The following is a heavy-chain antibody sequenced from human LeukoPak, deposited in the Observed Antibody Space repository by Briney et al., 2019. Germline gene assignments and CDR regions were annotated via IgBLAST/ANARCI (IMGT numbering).Heavy chain of an antibody. J-gene: IGHJ3*02. CDR2: LRVSGDNV. V-gene: IGHV3-23*01. CDR3: AKDPNGDYVGAFDT. CDR1: GFTFSAYG. Sequence: GGSLRLSCAASGFTFSAYGVTWVRQAPGKGLEWVSSLRVSGDNVHYADSVKGRFAISRDNSKNTLYLQMNSLRAEDAAVYYCAKDPNGDYVGAFDTWGQGTMVIVSS. D-gene: IGHD4-17*01.